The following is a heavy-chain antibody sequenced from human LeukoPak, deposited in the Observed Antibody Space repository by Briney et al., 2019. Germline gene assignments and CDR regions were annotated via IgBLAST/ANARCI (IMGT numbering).Heavy chain of an antibody. J-gene: IGHJ4*02. CDR1: GGSISSSSYY. Sequence: SETLSLTCTVSGGSISSSSYYWGWIRQPPGKGLEWIGSIYYSGSTYYNPSLKSRVTISVDTSKNQFSLKLSSVTAADTAVYYCAREIKDYYDSSGYSGRYFDYWGQGTLVTVSS. D-gene: IGHD3-22*01. CDR2: IYYSGST. CDR3: AREIKDYYDSSGYSGRYFDY. V-gene: IGHV4-39*07.